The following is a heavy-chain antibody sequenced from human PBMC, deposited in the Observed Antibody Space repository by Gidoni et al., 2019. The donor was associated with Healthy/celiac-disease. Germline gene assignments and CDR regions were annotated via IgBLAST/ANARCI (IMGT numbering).Heavy chain of an antibody. V-gene: IGHV3-23*01. CDR2: MSGSGGST. Sequence: EVQLLESGGGLVQPGGSLRLSCAASGFPFSSYAMSWVRQAPGKGLEWVSGMSGSGGSTYYADSVKGRVTISRDNSKSTLDLQMNSLRAEDTAVYYCAKGEGELLPYWYFDLWGRGTLVTVSS. D-gene: IGHD1-26*01. J-gene: IGHJ2*01. CDR1: GFPFSSYA. CDR3: AKGEGELLPYWYFDL.